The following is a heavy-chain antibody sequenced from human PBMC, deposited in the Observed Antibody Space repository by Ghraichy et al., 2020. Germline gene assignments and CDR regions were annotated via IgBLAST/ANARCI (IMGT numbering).Heavy chain of an antibody. CDR1: GGSISFYF. Sequence: SQTLSLTCTVSGGSISFYFWSWIRQPPGKGLEWIGSIYSSGSNKYNPSLKSRVNISVDTSKNQFSLKRSSVTAADTAVYYFARDVQSPRLVYYDSSGRFDRWGQGTLVTVSS. V-gene: IGHV4-59*01. J-gene: IGHJ5*02. CDR3: ARDVQSPRLVYYDSSGRFDR. D-gene: IGHD3-22*01. CDR2: IYSSGSN.